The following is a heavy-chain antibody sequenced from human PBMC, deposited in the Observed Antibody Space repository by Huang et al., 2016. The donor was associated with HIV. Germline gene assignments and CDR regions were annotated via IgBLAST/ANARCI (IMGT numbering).Heavy chain of an antibody. V-gene: IGHV1-8*03. Sequence: QVQLVQSGAEVKKPGASVKVSCKASGFNFNHSDFNWGRQASGQGLAWMGWMNPKSGNTGDAQKFQGRVTITRNTSITTAYMELRSLRSEDTAVYYCARARGFLYDSTGYYSRYYFDSWGQGTLVTISS. CDR3: ARARGFLYDSTGYYSRYYFDS. J-gene: IGHJ4*02. CDR1: GFNFNHSD. D-gene: IGHD3-22*01. CDR2: MNPKSGNT.